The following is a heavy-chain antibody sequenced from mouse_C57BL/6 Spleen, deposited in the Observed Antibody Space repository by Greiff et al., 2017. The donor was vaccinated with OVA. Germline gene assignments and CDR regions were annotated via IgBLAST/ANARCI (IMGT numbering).Heavy chain of an antibody. J-gene: IGHJ2*01. CDR1: GFTFSSYT. D-gene: IGHD3-2*02. CDR3: ARQDSSGFDY. CDR2: ISGGGGNT. V-gene: IGHV5-9*01. Sequence: DVHLVESGGGLVKPGGSLKLSCAASGFTFSSYTMSWVRQTPEKRLEWVATISGGGGNTYYPDSVKGRFTISRHNAKNTLYLQMSSLRSEDTALYYCARQDSSGFDYWGQGTTLTVSS.